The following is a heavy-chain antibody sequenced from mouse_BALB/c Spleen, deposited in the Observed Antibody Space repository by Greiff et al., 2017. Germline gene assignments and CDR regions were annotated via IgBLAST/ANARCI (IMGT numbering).Heavy chain of an antibody. Sequence: EVKLMESGGGLVKPGGSLKLSCAASGFTFSSYAMSWVRQTPEKRLEWVASISSGGSTYYPDSVKGRFTISRDNARNILYLQMSSLRSEDTAMYYCARNIYYYGSSLSYAMDYWGQGTSVTVSS. J-gene: IGHJ4*01. CDR3: ARNIYYYGSSLSYAMDY. CDR1: GFTFSSYA. CDR2: ISSGGST. V-gene: IGHV5-6-5*01. D-gene: IGHD1-1*01.